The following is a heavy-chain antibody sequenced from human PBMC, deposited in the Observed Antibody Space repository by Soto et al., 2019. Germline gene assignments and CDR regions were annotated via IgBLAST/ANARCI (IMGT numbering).Heavy chain of an antibody. CDR3: ARVSGYYDFWSGYPGNYFDY. CDR1: GYTFTSYG. J-gene: IGHJ4*02. V-gene: IGHV1-18*04. D-gene: IGHD3-3*01. Sequence: ASVKVSCKASGYTFTSYGISWVRQAPGQGLEWMGWISAYNGNTNYAQKLQGRVTMTTDTSTSTAYMELRSLRSDDTAVYYCARVSGYYDFWSGYPGNYFDYWGQGTLVTVSS. CDR2: ISAYNGNT.